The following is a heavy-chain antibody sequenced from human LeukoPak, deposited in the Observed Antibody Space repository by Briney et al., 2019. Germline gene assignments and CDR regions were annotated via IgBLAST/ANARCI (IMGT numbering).Heavy chain of an antibody. CDR1: GYTFSDYY. Sequence: GGSLRLSCAASGYTFSDYYMSWIRQAPGKGLEWVSYISSSGSTKYYADSVKGRFTISRDNAKNSLYLQMNSLRAEDTAVYYCARPLDIVVVPAYGMDVWGQGTTVTVSS. CDR2: ISSSGSTK. CDR3: ARPLDIVVVPAYGMDV. J-gene: IGHJ6*02. D-gene: IGHD2-2*03. V-gene: IGHV3-11*01.